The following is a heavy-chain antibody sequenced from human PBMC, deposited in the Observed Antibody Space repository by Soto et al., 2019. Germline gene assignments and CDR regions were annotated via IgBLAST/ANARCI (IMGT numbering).Heavy chain of an antibody. CDR2: IDWDDDK. CDR3: ARSTYSSRPSTFDY. D-gene: IGHD6-19*01. CDR1: GFSLSTSGMC. V-gene: IGHV2-70*01. J-gene: IGHJ4*02. Sequence: SGPTLVNPTQTLTLTCTFSGFSLSTSGMCVSWIRQPPGKALEWLALIDWDDDKYYSTSLKTRLTISKDTSKNQVVLTMTNMDPVDTATYYCARSTYSSRPSTFDYSGQGILGTVSS.